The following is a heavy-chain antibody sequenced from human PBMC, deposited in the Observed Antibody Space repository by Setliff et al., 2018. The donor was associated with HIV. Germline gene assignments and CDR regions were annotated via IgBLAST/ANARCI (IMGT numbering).Heavy chain of an antibody. CDR1: SGSFNNYF. CDR2: VNYGGNI. D-gene: IGHD2-15*01. Sequence: PSETLSLTCAVYYSGSFNNYFWSWIRQSPERGLEWLGEVNYGGNINYNPSLQSRVTVSVDTSKIHFSLKVTSVTVADTAVYYCATRRGESWSFDFWGQGTPVTVSS. J-gene: IGHJ4*02. V-gene: IGHV4-34*01. CDR3: ATRRGESWSFDF.